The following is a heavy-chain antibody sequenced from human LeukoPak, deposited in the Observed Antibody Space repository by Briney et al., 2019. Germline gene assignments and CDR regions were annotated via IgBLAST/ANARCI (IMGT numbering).Heavy chain of an antibody. CDR1: GIAFRNYA. Sequence: GGSLRLSCVASGIAFRNYAMTWVRQAPGKGLEWGSSITGSGTTTRYADSVKGRFTISRDNSVDTLYLQVNSLSAEDTAVYYCGIDPNGDYIGAFDFWGQGTKVTASS. CDR3: GIDPNGDYIGAFDF. J-gene: IGHJ3*01. CDR2: ITGSGTTT. V-gene: IGHV3-23*01. D-gene: IGHD4-17*01.